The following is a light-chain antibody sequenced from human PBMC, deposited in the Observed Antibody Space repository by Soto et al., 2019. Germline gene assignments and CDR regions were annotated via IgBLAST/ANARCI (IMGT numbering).Light chain of an antibody. CDR1: SSDVGGYNY. V-gene: IGLV2-14*01. CDR2: EVS. CDR3: SSYTSSSTLYV. J-gene: IGLJ1*01. Sequence: LTQPASVSGSPGQSITISCTGTSSDVGGYNYVSWYQQHPGKAPKLMIYEVSNRPSGVSNRFSGSKSGNTASLTISGLQAEDEADYYCSSYTSSSTLYVFGTGTKVTV.